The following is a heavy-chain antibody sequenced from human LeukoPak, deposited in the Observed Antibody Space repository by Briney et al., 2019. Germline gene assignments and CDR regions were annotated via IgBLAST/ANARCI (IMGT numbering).Heavy chain of an antibody. J-gene: IGHJ5*01. CDR2: INNGGGVI. CDR1: RLKISDYS. CDR3: VVQAGLTYYDISFDS. V-gene: IGHV3-11*01. D-gene: IGHD3-9*01. Sequence: PGGSLRLSCAASRLKISDYSMSWIRQSPGKGLEWVSSINNGGGVIQYANSVKGRFTISRDNAKNSLCLQMNSLTAEDTAVYYCVVQAGLTYYDISFDSWGQGTLVTVSS.